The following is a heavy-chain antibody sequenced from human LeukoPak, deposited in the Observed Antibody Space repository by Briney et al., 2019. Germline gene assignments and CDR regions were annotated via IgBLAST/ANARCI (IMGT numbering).Heavy chain of an antibody. Sequence: SETLSLTCTVSGGSISRSNYYWDWIRQPPGKGLEWIGSIYYSETTYDNPSLKSRVTMSIDTSKNQFSLKLSSVTAADSAVYYCARQRADYYYYYIDVWGKGTTVTVS. CDR1: GGSISRSNYY. J-gene: IGHJ6*03. CDR3: ARQRADYYYYYIDV. V-gene: IGHV4-39*01. CDR2: IYYSETT.